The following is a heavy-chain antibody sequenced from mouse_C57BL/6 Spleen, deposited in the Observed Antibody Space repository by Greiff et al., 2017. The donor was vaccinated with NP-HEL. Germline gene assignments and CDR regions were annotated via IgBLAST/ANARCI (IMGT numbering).Heavy chain of an antibody. CDR2: IYPGSGNT. V-gene: IGHV1-66*01. CDR1: GYSFTSYY. D-gene: IGHD1-1*01. Sequence: QVQLQQSGPELVKPGASVKISCKASGYSFTSYYIHWVKQRPGQGLEWIGWIYPGSGNTKYNEKFKGKATLTADTSSSTAYMQLSSLTSEDSAVYYCARSGFITTVVVPHFDYWGQGTTLTVSS. J-gene: IGHJ2*01. CDR3: ARSGFITTVVVPHFDY.